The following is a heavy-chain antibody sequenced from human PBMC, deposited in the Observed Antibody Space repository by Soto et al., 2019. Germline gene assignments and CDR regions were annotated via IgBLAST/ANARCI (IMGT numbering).Heavy chain of an antibody. V-gene: IGHV4-38-2*02. Sequence: SETLSLTCTVSGNSISGVYYWGWIRQPPGKGLEWIASMYHSGSADYNPSLKSRVTMSVDTSKSQLSLKVKSVTAADTAVYYCARNRDISGDYYGMDVWGQGTTVTVSS. D-gene: IGHD3-22*01. CDR2: MYHSGSA. CDR3: ARNRDISGDYYGMDV. J-gene: IGHJ6*02. CDR1: GNSISGVYY.